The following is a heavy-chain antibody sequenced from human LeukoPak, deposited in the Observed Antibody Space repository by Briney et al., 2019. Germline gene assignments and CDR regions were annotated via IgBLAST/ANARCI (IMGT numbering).Heavy chain of an antibody. D-gene: IGHD2-15*01. Sequence: GGSLRLSCTASGFTLGDYYMSWVRQAPGKGLEWVAVISSNANGGTTEYAASVKGRFTISRDDSKSIAYLQMNSLKTEDTAVYYCTRDCSGGSCSYYFGYWGQGTLVTVSS. CDR3: TRDCSGGSCSYYFGY. V-gene: IGHV3-49*04. J-gene: IGHJ4*02. CDR2: ISSNANGGTT. CDR1: GFTLGDYY.